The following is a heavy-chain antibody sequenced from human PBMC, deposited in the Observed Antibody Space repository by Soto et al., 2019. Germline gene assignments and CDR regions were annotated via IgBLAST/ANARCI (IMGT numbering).Heavy chain of an antibody. CDR3: ARRIYFDSSRFEGGGMDV. CDR2: IYYSGST. D-gene: IGHD3-22*01. Sequence: SETLSLTCTVSGGSISSSSYYWGWIRQPPGKGLEWIGSIYYSGSTYYNPSLKSRVTISVDTSKNQFSLKLSSVTAADTAVYYCARRIYFDSSRFEGGGMDVWCQAITVTVS. V-gene: IGHV4-39*01. J-gene: IGHJ6*02. CDR1: GGSISSSSYY.